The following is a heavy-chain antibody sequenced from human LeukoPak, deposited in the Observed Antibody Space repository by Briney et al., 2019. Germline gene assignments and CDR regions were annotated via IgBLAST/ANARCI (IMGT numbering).Heavy chain of an antibody. Sequence: SETLSLTCTVSGGSISSYYWSWIRQPPGKGLEWIGEINHSGSTNYNPSLKSRVTISVDTSKNQFSLKLSSVTAADTAVYYCARNFPYYGSGSPFDYWGQGTLVTVSS. CDR1: GGSISSYY. CDR2: INHSGST. V-gene: IGHV4-34*01. D-gene: IGHD3-10*01. J-gene: IGHJ4*02. CDR3: ARNFPYYGSGSPFDY.